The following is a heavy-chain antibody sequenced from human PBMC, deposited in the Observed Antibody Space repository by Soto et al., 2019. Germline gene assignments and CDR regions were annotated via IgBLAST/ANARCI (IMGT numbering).Heavy chain of an antibody. J-gene: IGHJ4*02. CDR2: IRGGGDTT. CDR1: GFTSSNYA. Sequence: EVQLLESGGGLVQPGGSLRLSCAASGFTSSNYAMSWVRQAPGKGMEWASNIRGGGDTTLYADSVKGRFTISRDNFKNTVYLQMNSLRVDDTAVYYCAFGSGGYGAIDSFDYWGQGTLVTVSS. D-gene: IGHD3-10*01. CDR3: AFGSGGYGAIDSFDY. V-gene: IGHV3-23*01.